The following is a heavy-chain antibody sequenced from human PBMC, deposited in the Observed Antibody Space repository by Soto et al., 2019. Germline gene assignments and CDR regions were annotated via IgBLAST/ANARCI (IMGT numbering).Heavy chain of an antibody. D-gene: IGHD6-13*01. Sequence: QVQLQQWGAGLLKPSETLSLTCAVYGGSFSGYYWSWIRQPPGKGLEWIGEINHSGSTNYNPSLKSRVTRSVDTSKNQFSLKLSSVTAADTAVYYCARGIAAAGTSRFDYWGQGTLVTVSS. CDR3: ARGIAAAGTSRFDY. V-gene: IGHV4-34*01. CDR2: INHSGST. J-gene: IGHJ4*02. CDR1: GGSFSGYY.